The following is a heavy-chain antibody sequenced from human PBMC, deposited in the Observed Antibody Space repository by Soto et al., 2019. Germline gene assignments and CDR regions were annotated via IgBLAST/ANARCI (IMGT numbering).Heavy chain of an antibody. Sequence: PPQPVSGTFAISGAIVSSNSAACNCMRQSPWTDLEWLGRTYYRSKWYNDYAVSVKSRITINPDTSKNQFSLQLNSVTPEDTAVYYCARDPRGQQWMVAEGDYYGMDVCGQRTTVTVSS. CDR3: ARDPRGQQWMVAEGDYYGMDV. J-gene: IGHJ6*02. CDR2: TYYRSKWYN. D-gene: IGHD6-19*01. V-gene: IGHV6-1*01. CDR1: GAIVSSNSAA.